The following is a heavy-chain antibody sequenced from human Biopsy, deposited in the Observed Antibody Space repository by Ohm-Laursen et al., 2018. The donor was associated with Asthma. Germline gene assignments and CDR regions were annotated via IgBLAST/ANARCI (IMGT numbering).Heavy chain of an antibody. CDR3: VRAVRNEQWLAPFDY. CDR1: GGSISSFY. J-gene: IGHJ4*02. D-gene: IGHD6-19*01. Sequence: TLSLTCSVCGGSISSFYWSWIRQSPAEGLEWMGDVYWTGSTNYNPSLKSRITMSVDTSKNRMFLELTSVTAADTAIYYCVRAVRNEQWLAPFDYWGQGKPVTVSS. V-gene: IGHV4-59*01. CDR2: VYWTGST.